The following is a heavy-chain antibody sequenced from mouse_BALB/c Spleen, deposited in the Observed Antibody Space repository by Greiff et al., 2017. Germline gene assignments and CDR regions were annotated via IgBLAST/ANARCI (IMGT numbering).Heavy chain of an antibody. Sequence: EVHLVESGGGLVKPGGSLKLSCAASGFTFSDYYMYWVRQTPEKRLEWVATISDGGSYTYYPDSVKGRFTISRDNAKNNLYLQMSSLKSEDTAMYYCARLGITTVVATDYAMDYWGQGTSVTVSS. J-gene: IGHJ4*01. D-gene: IGHD1-1*01. V-gene: IGHV5-4*02. CDR1: GFTFSDYY. CDR3: ARLGITTVVATDYAMDY. CDR2: ISDGGSYT.